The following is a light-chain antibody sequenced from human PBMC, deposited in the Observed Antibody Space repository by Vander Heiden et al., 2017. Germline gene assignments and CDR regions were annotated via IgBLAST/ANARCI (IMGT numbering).Light chain of an antibody. Sequence: ELVLPQSPATLSLSPGESATLSCRASQSINRYVAWYQQIPGQAPRLLIYDASNRATGIPARFSGSGSGTDFTLTISSLEPEDFAVYYCQQRFNWPPLTFGGGTKVDMK. CDR2: DAS. J-gene: IGKJ4*01. V-gene: IGKV3-11*01. CDR3: QQRFNWPPLT. CDR1: QSINRY.